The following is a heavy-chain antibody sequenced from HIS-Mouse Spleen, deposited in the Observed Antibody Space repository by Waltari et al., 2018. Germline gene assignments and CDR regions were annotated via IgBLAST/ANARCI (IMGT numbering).Heavy chain of an antibody. V-gene: IGHV1-46*01. J-gene: IGHJ3*02. Sequence: QVQLVQSGAEVKKPGASVKVSCKASGYTFTSYYMHWVRQAPGQGLEWMGINNPSGGSKSYAKKFQGRVTITRDTSTSTVYMELSSLRSEDTAVYYCARGGHYSSSSCAFDIWGQGTMVTVSS. D-gene: IGHD6-6*01. CDR1: GYTFTSYY. CDR2: NNPSGGSK. CDR3: ARGGHYSSSSCAFDI.